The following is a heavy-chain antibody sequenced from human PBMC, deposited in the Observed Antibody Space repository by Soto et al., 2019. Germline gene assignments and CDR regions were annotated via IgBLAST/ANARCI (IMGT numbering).Heavy chain of an antibody. CDR1: GFTFSSYA. D-gene: IGHD6-19*01. Sequence: GGSLRLSCAASGFTFSSYAMSWVRQAPGKGLEWVSAISGSGGSTYYADSVKGRFTISRDNSKNTLHLQMNSLRDEDTAVYYYASVGYSSGWYAFPSGGMDVWGQGTTVTVSS. CDR3: ASVGYSSGWYAFPSGGMDV. V-gene: IGHV3-23*01. J-gene: IGHJ6*02. CDR2: ISGSGGST.